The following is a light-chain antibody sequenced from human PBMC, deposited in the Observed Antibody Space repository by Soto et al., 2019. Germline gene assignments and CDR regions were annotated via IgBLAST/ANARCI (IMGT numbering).Light chain of an antibody. CDR3: QSYDSSLSGYV. CDR2: ENN. J-gene: IGLJ1*01. CDR1: SSNIGAGYE. Sequence: QSVLTQPPSVSEATGQRVTSSCTGSSSNIGAGYEAHWYQQVPGTAPKLLIYENNNRPSGVPDRFSGSKSGTSASLAITGLQAEDEAEYYCQSYDSSLSGYVFVTGTKVTVL. V-gene: IGLV1-40*01.